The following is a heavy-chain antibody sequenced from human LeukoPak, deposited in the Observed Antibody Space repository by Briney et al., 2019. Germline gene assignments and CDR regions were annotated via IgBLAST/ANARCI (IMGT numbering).Heavy chain of an antibody. CDR3: ARAPESRFWFDP. CDR1: GYTFTGYY. V-gene: IGHV1-2*02. Sequence: VASVKVSCKASGYTFTGYYMNWVRQAPGQGLEWMGWINPNSGGTNYAQRFQGRVTMTRDTSISTAYMELSRLRSDDTAVYYCARAPESRFWFDPWGQGTLVTVSS. J-gene: IGHJ5*02. CDR2: INPNSGGT.